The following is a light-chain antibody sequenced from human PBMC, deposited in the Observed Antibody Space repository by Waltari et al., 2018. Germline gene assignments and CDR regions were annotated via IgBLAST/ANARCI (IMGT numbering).Light chain of an antibody. CDR2: KAN. CDR3: ALYMGSGIWV. V-gene: IGLV8-61*01. CDR1: SGSLSTTSY. J-gene: IGLJ3*02. Sequence: QTVVTQEPSLSVSPGGTVTLTCALSSGSLSTTSYATWYQQTPGQAPRTLVYKANARSSGVPDLFSASILGNTAALTITGAQADDESDYYCALYMGSGIWVFGGGTRLTVL.